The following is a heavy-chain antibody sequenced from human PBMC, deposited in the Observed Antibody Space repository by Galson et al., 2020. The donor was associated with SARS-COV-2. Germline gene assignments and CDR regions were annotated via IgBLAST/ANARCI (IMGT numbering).Heavy chain of an antibody. Sequence: ASVKVPCKASGYTFTSYYIHCVRQAPGQGLEWMGIINPSGGGTTYAQKFQGRVTMTRDTSTSTVYMELSSLRSEDTAVYYCARDSQGGNDYNYLLFWGQGTLVTVSS. CDR3: ARDSQGGNDYNYLLF. V-gene: IGHV1-46*01. J-gene: IGHJ4*02. CDR2: INPSGGGT. D-gene: IGHD4-4*01. CDR1: GYTFTSYY.